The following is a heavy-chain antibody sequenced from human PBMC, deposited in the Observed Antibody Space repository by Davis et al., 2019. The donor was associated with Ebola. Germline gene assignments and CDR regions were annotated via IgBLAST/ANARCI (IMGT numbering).Heavy chain of an antibody. V-gene: IGHV4-34*01. CDR3: ARRRWLVRSFWFDP. Sequence: SETLSLTCAVYGGSFSGYYWSWIRQPPGEGLEWIGEINHSGSTNYNPSLKSRVTISVDTSKNQFSLKLSSVTAADTAVYYCARRRWLVRSFWFDPWGQGTLVTVSS. CDR2: INHSGST. J-gene: IGHJ5*02. CDR1: GGSFSGYY. D-gene: IGHD6-19*01.